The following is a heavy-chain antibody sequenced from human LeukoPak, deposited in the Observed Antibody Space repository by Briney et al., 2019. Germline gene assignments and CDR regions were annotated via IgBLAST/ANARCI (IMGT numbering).Heavy chain of an antibody. D-gene: IGHD3-22*01. Sequence: SETLSLTCTVSGYSISSGYYWGWIRRPPGTRLEWIGSFYYGGSTYYNPSLKSRVTISVDTSKNQFSLKLNSVTAADTAVYYCARNYYDSSDYFDSWGQGALVTVSS. CDR3: ARNYYDSSDYFDS. V-gene: IGHV4-38-2*02. CDR2: FYYGGST. J-gene: IGHJ4*02. CDR1: GYSISSGYY.